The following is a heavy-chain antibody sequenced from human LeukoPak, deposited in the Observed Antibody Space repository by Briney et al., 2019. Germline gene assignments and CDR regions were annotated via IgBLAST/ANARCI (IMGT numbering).Heavy chain of an antibody. CDR2: IKQDGSEK. CDR1: GFTFSSYW. CDR3: ARDLYHSSSWYRSGWFDP. Sequence: GGSLRLSCAASGFTFSSYWVSWVRQAPGKGLEWVANIKQDGSEKYYVDSVKGRFTISRDNAKNSLYLQMNSLRAEDTAVYYCARDLYHSSSWYRSGWFDPWGQGTLVTVSS. D-gene: IGHD6-13*01. J-gene: IGHJ5*02. V-gene: IGHV3-7*01.